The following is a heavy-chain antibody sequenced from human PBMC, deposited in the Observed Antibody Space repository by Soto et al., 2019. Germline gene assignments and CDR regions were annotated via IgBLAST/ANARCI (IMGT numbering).Heavy chain of an antibody. V-gene: IGHV4-4*02. Sequence: QVQLQESGPGLVKPSGTLSLTCAVSSDSISSXNWXXWVXXXXXKGLEWIAEIHHSGSTNYNPSLKXRVXXXXXXXXXXXXXXXXXXXXXXXXXXXXXXXXXXWRLDYWGQGTLVTVSS. CDR3: XXXXXXWRLDY. CDR1: SDSISSXNW. D-gene: IGHD6-25*01. J-gene: IGHJ4*02. CDR2: IHHSGST.